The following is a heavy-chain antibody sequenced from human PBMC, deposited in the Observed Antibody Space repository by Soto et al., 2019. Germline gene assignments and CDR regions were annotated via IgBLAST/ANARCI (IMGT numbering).Heavy chain of an antibody. CDR1: GGTFSSYA. V-gene: IGHV1-69*13. J-gene: IGHJ4*02. CDR2: IIPIFGTA. Sequence: SVKVSCKASGGTFSSYAISWVRQAPGQGLEWMGGIIPIFGTANYAQKFQGRVTITADESTSTAYMELSSLRSEETAVYYCARELQGLRGFDYWGQGTLVTVSS. D-gene: IGHD5-12*01. CDR3: ARELQGLRGFDY.